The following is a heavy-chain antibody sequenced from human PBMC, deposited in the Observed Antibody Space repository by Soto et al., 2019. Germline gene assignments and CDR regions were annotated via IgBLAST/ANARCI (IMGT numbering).Heavy chain of an antibody. V-gene: IGHV4-39*01. CDR3: ARLGGYVSVGYYYLWDS. CDR2: INHSGST. J-gene: IGHJ4*02. D-gene: IGHD3-22*01. CDR1: DGSMNSDSSY. Sequence: QLQLQESGPGLVKPSETLSLTCRVSDGSMNSDSSYWGWIRQPPGKGLEWIGVINHSGSTYHNLSLKGRVTMSVDASRHQFSLKLTSMTAADTAVYYCARLGGYVSVGYYYLWDSWGQGTLVTVS.